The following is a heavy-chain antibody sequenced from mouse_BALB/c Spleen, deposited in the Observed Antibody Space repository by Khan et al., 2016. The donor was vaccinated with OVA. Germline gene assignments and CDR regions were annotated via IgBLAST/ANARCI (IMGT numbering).Heavy chain of an antibody. D-gene: IGHD1-1*02. CDR2: IWGGGST. CDR3: AKGIWSYYFALDY. CDR1: GFSLTDYG. V-gene: IGHV2-6-5*01. Sequence: QVQLKQSGPGLVAPSQSLSITCTVSGFSLTDYGVSWIRQPPGKGLEWLGVIWGGGSTYYNSDLKSRLSISKDNSKSQVFLKMNSLQPDDTAMYYCAKGIWSYYFALDYWGQGTSVTVSS. J-gene: IGHJ4*01.